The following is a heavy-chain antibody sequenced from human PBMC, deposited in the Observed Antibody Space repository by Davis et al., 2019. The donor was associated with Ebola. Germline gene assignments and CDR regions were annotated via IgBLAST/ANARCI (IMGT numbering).Heavy chain of an antibody. CDR3: ARAGGRWTGNAFDI. V-gene: IGHV1-2*04. Sequence: AASVKVSCKASGYTFTSYAMHWVRQAPGQGLEWMGWINPNSGGTNYAQKFQGWVTMTRDTSISTAYMELSRLRSDDTAVYYCARAGGRWTGNAFDIWGQGTMVTVSS. D-gene: IGHD3/OR15-3a*01. J-gene: IGHJ3*02. CDR1: GYTFTSYA. CDR2: INPNSGGT.